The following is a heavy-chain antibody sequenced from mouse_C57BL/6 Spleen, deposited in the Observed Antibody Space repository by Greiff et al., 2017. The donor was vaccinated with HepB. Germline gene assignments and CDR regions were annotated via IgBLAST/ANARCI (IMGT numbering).Heavy chain of an antibody. J-gene: IGHJ4*01. CDR2: IDPETGGT. Sequence: VKLQESGAELVRPGASVTLSCKASGYTFTDYEMHWVKQTPVHGLEWIGAIDPETGGTAYNQKFKGKAILTADKSSSTAYMELRSLTSEDSAVYYCTRSGYYGSRNYYAMDYWGQGTPVTVSA. V-gene: IGHV1-15*01. D-gene: IGHD1-1*01. CDR1: GYTFTDYE. CDR3: TRSGYYGSRNYYAMDY.